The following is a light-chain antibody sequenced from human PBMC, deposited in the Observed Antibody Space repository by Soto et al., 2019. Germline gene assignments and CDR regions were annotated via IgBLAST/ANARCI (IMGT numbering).Light chain of an antibody. CDR2: GSS. CDR1: RAVSSTY. CDR3: QQYGSSVYT. J-gene: IGKJ2*01. Sequence: IVLTQSPDTLSLSPGESATLSCRASRAVSSTYLAWYQQRPGQAPRLLIHGSSTRATGIPDRFSGSGSGTDFTLTITRLETEGFAVYYCQQYGSSVYTFGQGTKLEVK. V-gene: IGKV3-20*01.